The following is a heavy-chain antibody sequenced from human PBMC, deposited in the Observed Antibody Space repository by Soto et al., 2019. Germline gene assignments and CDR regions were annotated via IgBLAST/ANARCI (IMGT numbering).Heavy chain of an antibody. V-gene: IGHV1-69*01. D-gene: IGHD2-15*01. CDR3: ARDPGGGNPYFDY. CDR1: GGTFSSYA. Sequence: QVQLVQSGAEVKKPGSSMKVSCKASGGTFSSYAISWVRQAPGQGLEWMGGIIPIFGTANYAQKFQSRVTINADESRSTAYMELSSLRSEDTAVYYCARDPGGGNPYFDYWGQGTLVTVSS. J-gene: IGHJ4*02. CDR2: IIPIFGTA.